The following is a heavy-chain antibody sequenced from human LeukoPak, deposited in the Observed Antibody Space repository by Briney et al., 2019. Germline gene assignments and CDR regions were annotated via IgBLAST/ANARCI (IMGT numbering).Heavy chain of an antibody. CDR3: ARDRWFGELLSHYYYYGMDV. J-gene: IGHJ6*02. Sequence: PGGSLRLPCAASGFTVSSNYMRWVRQAPGKGLEWVSVIYSGGSTYYADSVKGRFTISGDNSKNTLYLQMNSLRAEDTAVYYCARDRWFGELLSHYYYYGMDVWGQGTTVTVSS. V-gene: IGHV3-66*01. CDR1: GFTVSSNY. CDR2: IYSGGST. D-gene: IGHD3-10*01.